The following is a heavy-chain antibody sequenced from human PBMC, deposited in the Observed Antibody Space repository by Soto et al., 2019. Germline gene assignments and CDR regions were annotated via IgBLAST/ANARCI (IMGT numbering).Heavy chain of an antibody. CDR1: GFTFSLYS. CDR3: ARAVTWGLDV. CDR2: ISRSSTGI. Sequence: EVQLVESGGGLVQPGGSLRLSCAASGFTFSLYSMSWVRQAPGKGLEWVSYISRSSTGIHYADSVKGRFTISRDDATNSMHLXMNSLRDGDTAXYYCARAVTWGLDVWGXXTT. D-gene: IGHD3-10*01. J-gene: IGHJ6*02. V-gene: IGHV3-48*02.